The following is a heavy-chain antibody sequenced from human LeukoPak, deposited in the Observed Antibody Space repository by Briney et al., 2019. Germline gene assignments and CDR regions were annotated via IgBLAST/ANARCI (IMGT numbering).Heavy chain of an antibody. D-gene: IGHD2-2*01. CDR1: GGSISNWY. V-gene: IGHV4-4*07. Sequence: PLETLSLTCTVSGGSISNWYWSWFRQPAGKGLEWIGRIYSSGSTIYNPSLKSRVTMSVDTSTNQISLRLTSVTAADTAMYYCARNLASSTLKAGAFDIWGQGTMVTVSS. CDR3: ARNLASSTLKAGAFDI. J-gene: IGHJ3*02. CDR2: IYSSGST.